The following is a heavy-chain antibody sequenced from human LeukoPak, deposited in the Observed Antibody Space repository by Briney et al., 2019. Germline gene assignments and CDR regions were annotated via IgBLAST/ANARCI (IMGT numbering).Heavy chain of an antibody. V-gene: IGHV3-74*01. CDR2: NSRDGNST. D-gene: IGHD6-19*01. CDR1: GFSLSRYW. CDR3: ASNIAVTDDGAYYFDS. Sequence: GGSLRLSRTASGFSLSRYWMHWVRPAPARGRVWGSRNSRDGNSTSYADSVKGRFTISRDNAKNTLYLQMNSQRAEDTAAYYCASNIAVTDDGAYYFDSWGQGTLVTVSS. J-gene: IGHJ4*02.